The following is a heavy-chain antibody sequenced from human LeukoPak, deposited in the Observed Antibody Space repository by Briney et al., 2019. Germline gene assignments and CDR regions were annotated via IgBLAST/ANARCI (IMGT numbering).Heavy chain of an antibody. CDR3: AKAEVEMATISNFDY. Sequence: PGGSLRLSCAASGFTFSSYAMSWVRQAPGKGLEWVSAISGSGGSTYYADSVKGRFTISRDNPKNTLYLQMNSLRAEDTAVYYCAKAEVEMATISNFDYWGQGTLVTVSS. CDR2: ISGSGGST. D-gene: IGHD5-24*01. CDR1: GFTFSSYA. J-gene: IGHJ4*02. V-gene: IGHV3-23*01.